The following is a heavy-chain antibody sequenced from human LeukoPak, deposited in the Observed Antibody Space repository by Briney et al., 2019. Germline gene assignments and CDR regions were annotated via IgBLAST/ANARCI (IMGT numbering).Heavy chain of an antibody. CDR3: AKGSYYDSSGSFYFDY. J-gene: IGHJ4*02. V-gene: IGHV3-23*01. D-gene: IGHD3-22*01. Sequence: GGSLRLSCAASGFTFSSYSMSWVRQAPGKGLEWVSSITNSGGSTSYADSVKGRFTISRDNSKNTLYLQVNSLGTEDTAAYYCAKGSYYDSSGSFYFDYWGQGTLVTVSS. CDR2: ITNSGGST. CDR1: GFTFSSYS.